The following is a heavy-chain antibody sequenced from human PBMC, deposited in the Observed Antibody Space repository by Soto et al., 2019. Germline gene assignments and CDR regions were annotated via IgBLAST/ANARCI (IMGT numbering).Heavy chain of an antibody. Sequence: GGSLRLSCAASGFTFSSYGMHWVRQAPGKGLEWVAVIWYDGSNKYYADSVKGRFTISRDNSKNTLYLQMNSLRAEDTAVYYCARDGDGGEQWLVRSYYYYYGMDVWGQGTTVTVSS. J-gene: IGHJ6*02. CDR3: ARDGDGGEQWLVRSYYYYYGMDV. CDR1: GFTFSSYG. D-gene: IGHD6-19*01. CDR2: IWYDGSNK. V-gene: IGHV3-33*01.